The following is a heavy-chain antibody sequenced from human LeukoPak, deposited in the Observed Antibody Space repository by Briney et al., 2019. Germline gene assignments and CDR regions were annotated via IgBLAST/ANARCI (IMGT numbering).Heavy chain of an antibody. D-gene: IGHD7-27*01. CDR1: GGTFSSYA. J-gene: IGHJ4*02. CDR3: ARGDNWGFDY. CDR2: IIPIFGTA. V-gene: IGHV1-69*01. Sequence: EASVKVSCKASGGTFSSYAISWVRQAPGQGLEWMGGIIPIFGTANYAQKFQGRVTITADESTSTAYMELSSPRSEDTAVYYCARGDNWGFDYWGQGTLVTVSP.